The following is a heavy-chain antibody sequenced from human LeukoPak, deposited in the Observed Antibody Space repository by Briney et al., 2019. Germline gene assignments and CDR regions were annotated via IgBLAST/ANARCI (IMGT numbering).Heavy chain of an antibody. J-gene: IGHJ3*02. Sequence: PSQTLSLTCTVSGGSVSSGNFYRTWIRQPAGNQLEWIGRIHTSGNTNHNPSLWSRVTISTDTSKNQFSLTLNFVTAADTAVYYCARDRGGDSFDIWGQGTTVTVSS. CDR3: ARDRGGDSFDI. CDR2: IHTSGNT. V-gene: IGHV4-61*02. D-gene: IGHD2-21*01. CDR1: GGSVSSGNFY.